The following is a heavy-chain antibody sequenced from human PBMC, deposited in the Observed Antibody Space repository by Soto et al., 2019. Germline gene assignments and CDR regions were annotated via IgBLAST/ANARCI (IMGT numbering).Heavy chain of an antibody. J-gene: IGHJ6*02. CDR1: GGSFSGYY. CDR3: ARGLYYYDSSGYYFAYYYYGMDV. CDR2: INHSGST. V-gene: IGHV4-34*01. Sequence: SETLSLTCAVYGGSFSGYYWSWIRQPPGKGLEWIGEINHSGSTNYNPSLKSRVTISVDTSKNQFSLKLSSVTAADTAVYYCARGLYYYDSSGYYFAYYYYGMDVWGQGTTVTVSS. D-gene: IGHD3-22*01.